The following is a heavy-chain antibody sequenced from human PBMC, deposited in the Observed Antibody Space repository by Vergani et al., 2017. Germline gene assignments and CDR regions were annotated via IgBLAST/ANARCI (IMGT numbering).Heavy chain of an antibody. CDR2: ISSSSSYI. V-gene: IGHV3-21*01. CDR3: AKGTYGDYAPHDAFDM. D-gene: IGHD4-17*01. Sequence: EVQLVESGGGLVKPGGSLRLSCAASGFTFSSYSMNWVRQAPGKGLEWVSSISSSSSYIYYADSVKGRFTISRDNAKNSLYLQMNSLRAEDTAVYYCAKGTYGDYAPHDAFDMWGQGTMVTVSS. CDR1: GFTFSSYS. J-gene: IGHJ3*02.